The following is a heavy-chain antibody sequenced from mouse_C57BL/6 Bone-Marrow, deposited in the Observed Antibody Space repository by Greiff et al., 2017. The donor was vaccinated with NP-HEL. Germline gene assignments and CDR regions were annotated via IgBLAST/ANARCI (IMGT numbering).Heavy chain of an antibody. Sequence: VQLQQPGAELVKPGASVKMSCKASGYTFTSYWITWVKQRPGQGLEWIGDIYPGSGSTNYNEKFKSKATLTVDTSSSTAYMQLSSLTSEDSAVYYCASPYYDYDWCADWGQGTLVTVSA. CDR3: ASPYYDYDWCAD. CDR2: IYPGSGST. D-gene: IGHD2-4*01. V-gene: IGHV1-55*01. CDR1: GYTFTSYW. J-gene: IGHJ3*01.